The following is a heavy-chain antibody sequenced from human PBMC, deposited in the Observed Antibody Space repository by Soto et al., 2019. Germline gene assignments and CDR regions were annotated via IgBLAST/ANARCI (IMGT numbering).Heavy chain of an antibody. CDR1: GGPFSDYG. Sequence: GGFLRLSCAASGGPFSDYGMHWVRQAPGKGLEWVAVIWYDGSNKYYADSVKGRFTISRDNSKNTLYLQMNSLRAEDTAVYYCAKDRTDRAWYYYDSSGSAYDAFDIWGQGTMVTVSS. D-gene: IGHD3-22*01. CDR2: IWYDGSNK. J-gene: IGHJ3*02. V-gene: IGHV3-33*06. CDR3: AKDRTDRAWYYYDSSGSAYDAFDI.